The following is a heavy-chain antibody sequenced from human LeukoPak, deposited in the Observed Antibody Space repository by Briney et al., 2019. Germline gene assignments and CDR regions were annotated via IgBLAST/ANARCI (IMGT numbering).Heavy chain of an antibody. CDR3: ARDQRITGGFDY. J-gene: IGHJ4*02. CDR1: GGTFSSYA. V-gene: IGHV1-69*05. CDR2: IIPIFGTA. Sequence: SVKVSCKASGGTFSSYAISWVRQAPGQGLEWMGGIIPIFGTANYAQKFQGRVTITTDESTSTAYMELSSLRSEDTAVYYCARDQRITGGFDYWGQGTLVTVSS. D-gene: IGHD7-27*01.